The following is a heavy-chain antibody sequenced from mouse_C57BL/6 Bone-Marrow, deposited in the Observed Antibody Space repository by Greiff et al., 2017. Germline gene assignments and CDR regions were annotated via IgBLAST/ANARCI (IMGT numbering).Heavy chain of an antibody. J-gene: IGHJ3*01. V-gene: IGHV14-2*01. Sequence: VQLKQSGAELVKPGASVKLSCTASGFNIKDYYMHWVKQRTEQGLEWIGRIDPEDGETTYAPKFKGKATITADTSSNTAYLQLSSLTSEDTAVYYFAFGGLRYPGFAYWDQGTLVTVSA. CDR1: GFNIKDYY. CDR2: IDPEDGET. CDR3: AFGGLRYPGFAY. D-gene: IGHD1-1*01.